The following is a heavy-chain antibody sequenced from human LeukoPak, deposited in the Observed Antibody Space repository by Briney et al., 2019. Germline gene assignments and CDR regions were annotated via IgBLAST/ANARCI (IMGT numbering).Heavy chain of an antibody. J-gene: IGHJ4*02. Sequence: GASVKVSCKASGYTFTGYYMHWVRQAPGQGLEWMGWINPNSGGTNYAQKFQGWVTMTRDTSISTAYMELSRLTSDDTAVYYCARACLPGPYGSGSYCILDYWGQGTLVTPSS. CDR1: GYTFTGYY. CDR2: INPNSGGT. CDR3: ARACLPGPYGSGSYCILDY. V-gene: IGHV1-2*04. D-gene: IGHD3-10*01.